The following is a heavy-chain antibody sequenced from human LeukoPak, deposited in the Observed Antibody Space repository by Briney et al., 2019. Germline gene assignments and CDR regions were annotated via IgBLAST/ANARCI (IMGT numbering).Heavy chain of an antibody. J-gene: IGHJ4*02. CDR1: GYTFTSYG. V-gene: IGHV1-18*01. Sequence: ASVKVSCKASGYTFTSYGISWVRQAPGQGLEWMGWISAYNGNTNYAQKLQGRVTMTTDTSTSTAYMELRSLRSDDTAVYYCARDWGTGGTYSDYVWGSYRYYFDYWGQGTLVTVSS. CDR2: ISAYNGNT. CDR3: ARDWGTGGTYSDYVWGSYRYYFDY. D-gene: IGHD3-16*02.